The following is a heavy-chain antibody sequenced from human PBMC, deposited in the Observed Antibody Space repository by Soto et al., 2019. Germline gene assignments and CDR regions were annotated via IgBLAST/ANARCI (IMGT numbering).Heavy chain of an antibody. V-gene: IGHV3-7*03. CDR1: GFTFSSYW. CDR2: INRDGNEK. Sequence: GSLRLSCAASGFTFSSYWVSWVRQAPGKGLQWVANINRDGNEKYYVDSLKGRFTISRDNAENSLYLQMNTLRAEDTAVYYCARAPDGSGSYYYFDGWGQGTLVTVSS. J-gene: IGHJ4*02. D-gene: IGHD3-22*01. CDR3: ARAPDGSGSYYYFDG.